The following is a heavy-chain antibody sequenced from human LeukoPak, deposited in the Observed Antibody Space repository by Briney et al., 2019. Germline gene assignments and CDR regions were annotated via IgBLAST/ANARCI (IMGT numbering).Heavy chain of an antibody. J-gene: IGHJ4*02. CDR3: AKLGRVSVALYHFDY. CDR1: GFNFRSYG. CDR2: IRRDGSDK. Sequence: GGSLRLSCAASGFNFRSYGMHWVRQVPGKGLEWVAFIRRDGSDKYYADSVKGRFTITRDNSDETPYLQMSSLRVDDTAVYYCAKLGRVSVALYHFDYWGQGALVTVSS. V-gene: IGHV3-30*02. D-gene: IGHD6-19*01.